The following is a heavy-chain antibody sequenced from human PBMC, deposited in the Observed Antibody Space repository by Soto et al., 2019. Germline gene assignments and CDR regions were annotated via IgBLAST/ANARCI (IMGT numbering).Heavy chain of an antibody. J-gene: IGHJ4*02. Sequence: PVGSLRLSCAASGFTFSSSWMSWIRQAPGKGLEWVANIKEDASKKTYVDSVKGRFTVSRDNAKNSLYLQMNNLGAEDTAVYYCAKWRYSNTWFLDYWGQGTLVTVSS. D-gene: IGHD5-12*01. CDR2: IKEDASKK. V-gene: IGHV3-7*01. CDR1: GFTFSSSW. CDR3: AKWRYSNTWFLDY.